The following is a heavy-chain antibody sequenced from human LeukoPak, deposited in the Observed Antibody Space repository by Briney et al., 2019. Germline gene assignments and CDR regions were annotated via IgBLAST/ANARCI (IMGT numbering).Heavy chain of an antibody. J-gene: IGHJ3*02. D-gene: IGHD3/OR15-3a*01. CDR2: ISYDGSNK. CDR1: GFTFSSYA. Sequence: GGSLRLSCAASGFTFSSYAMHWVRQAPGKGLEWVAVISYDGSNKYYADSVKGRFTISRDNSKNTLYLQMNSLRAEDTAVYYCARDSFWTTMMGGAPFDNCGQGTMVTVSS. V-gene: IGHV3-30*04. CDR3: ARDSFWTTMMGGAPFDN.